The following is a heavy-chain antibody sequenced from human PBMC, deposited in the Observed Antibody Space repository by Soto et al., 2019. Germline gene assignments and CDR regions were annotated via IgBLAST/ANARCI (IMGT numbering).Heavy chain of an antibody. D-gene: IGHD3-22*01. CDR2: IIPIFGTA. CDR1: GGTFSSYA. J-gene: IGHJ5*02. CDR3: ARDRGPSSGYYPYWFDP. V-gene: IGHV1-69*12. Sequence: QVQLVQSGAEVKKPGSSVKVSCKASGGTFSSYAISWVRQAPGQGLEWMGEIIPIFGTANYAQKLQGRVTITAXXSXSXXYMELSSLRSEDTAVYYCARDRGPSSGYYPYWFDPWGQGTLVTVSS.